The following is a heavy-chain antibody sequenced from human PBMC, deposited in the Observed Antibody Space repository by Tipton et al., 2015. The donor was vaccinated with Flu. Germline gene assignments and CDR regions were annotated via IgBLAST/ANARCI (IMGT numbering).Heavy chain of an antibody. J-gene: IGHJ4*02. V-gene: IGHV3-53*01. CDR2: IYSGGST. CDR1: GFSVSSNY. Sequence: QLVQSGGGLIQRGGSLRLSCGVSGFSVSSNYMTWVRQAPGKGLEWVSVIYSGGSTYSADSVKGRFTISRDNSKNTLYLQMNSLRAEDTAVYYCAKALTPGEWDAMDYWGQGSLATVSS. CDR3: AKALTPGEWDAMDY. D-gene: IGHD1-14*01.